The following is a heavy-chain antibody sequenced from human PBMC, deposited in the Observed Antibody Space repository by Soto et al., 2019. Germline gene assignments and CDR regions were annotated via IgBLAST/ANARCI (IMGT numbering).Heavy chain of an antibody. D-gene: IGHD3-22*01. CDR3: ARDLFGDSSGYYPYYFDY. Sequence: ASVKVSCKASGGTFSSYAISWVRQAPGQGLEWMGGIIPIFGTANYAQKFQGRVTITADESTSTAYMELSSLRSEDTAVYYCARDLFGDSSGYYPYYFDYWGQGTLVTVSS. V-gene: IGHV1-69*13. CDR2: IIPIFGTA. CDR1: GGTFSSYA. J-gene: IGHJ4*02.